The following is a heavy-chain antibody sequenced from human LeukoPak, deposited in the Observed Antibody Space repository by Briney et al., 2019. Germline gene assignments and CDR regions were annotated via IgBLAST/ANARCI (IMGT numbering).Heavy chain of an antibody. CDR3: ARSVSSIAARPLDY. CDR2: IYPGDSDT. Sequence: GESLKISCKCAGYSFTSYWSGWVRQMRGKGLEWIGIIYPGDSDTRYSPSVQGQVTISADKSISTAYLQWSSLKASDTAMYYCARSVSSIAARPLDYWGQGTLVTVSS. J-gene: IGHJ4*02. V-gene: IGHV5-51*01. CDR1: GYSFTSYW. D-gene: IGHD6-6*01.